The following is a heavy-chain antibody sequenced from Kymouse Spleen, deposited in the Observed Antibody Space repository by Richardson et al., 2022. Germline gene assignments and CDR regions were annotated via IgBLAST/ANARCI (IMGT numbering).Heavy chain of an antibody. Sequence: QVQLQQWGAGLLKPSETLSLTCAVYGGSFSGYYWSWIRQPPGKGLEWIGEINHSGSTNYNPSLKSRVTISVDTSKNQFSLKLSSVTAADTAVYYCAVTVTTIGFDYWGQGTLVTVSS. D-gene: IGHD4-17*01. V-gene: IGHV4-34*01. J-gene: IGHJ4*02. CDR1: GGSFSGYY. CDR3: AVTVTTIGFDY. CDR2: INHSGST.